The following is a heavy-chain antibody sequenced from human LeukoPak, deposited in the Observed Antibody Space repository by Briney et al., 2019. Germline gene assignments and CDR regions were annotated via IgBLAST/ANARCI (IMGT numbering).Heavy chain of an antibody. J-gene: IGHJ4*02. V-gene: IGHV3-30-3*01. D-gene: IGHD3-10*01. CDR1: GFTFRNYV. Sequence: GGSLGLSCAASGFTFRNYVIHWVRQAPGKGLEWVAVTSSDLNVKLYADAVKGRFTISRDNSRSTLYLQMNSLRPEDTAIYYCAREGYYGSGSPPSLYFDYWGQGTLVTVSS. CDR2: TSSDLNVK. CDR3: AREGYYGSGSPPSLYFDY.